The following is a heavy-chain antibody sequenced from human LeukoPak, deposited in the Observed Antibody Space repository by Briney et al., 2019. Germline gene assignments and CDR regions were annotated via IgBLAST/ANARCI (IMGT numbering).Heavy chain of an antibody. D-gene: IGHD6-19*01. J-gene: IGHJ4*02. Sequence: PSETLSLTCTVSGGSISSSSYYWGWIPPPPGKGREWIGSIYYSGSTYSNPSLKSPVTMSVDTSKNQFPLKLSSVTAADTAVYYCARDPGYSSGWYPSYCFDYWGQGTLVTVSS. V-gene: IGHV4-39*06. CDR2: IYYSGST. CDR3: ARDPGYSSGWYPSYCFDY. CDR1: GGSISSSSYY.